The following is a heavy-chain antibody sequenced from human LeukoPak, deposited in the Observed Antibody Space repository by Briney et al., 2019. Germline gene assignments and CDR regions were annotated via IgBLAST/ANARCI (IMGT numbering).Heavy chain of an antibody. J-gene: IGHJ4*02. V-gene: IGHV4-59*08. CDR2: IYYSGST. CDR3: ASAHWGDYYDSSGYPGD. Sequence: SETLSLTCTVSGGSISSYYWSWIRQPPGKGLEWIGYIYYSGSTNYNPSPKSRVTISVDTSKNQFSLKLSSVTAADTAVYYCASAHWGDYYDSSGYPGDWGQGTLVTVSS. CDR1: GGSISSYY. D-gene: IGHD3-22*01.